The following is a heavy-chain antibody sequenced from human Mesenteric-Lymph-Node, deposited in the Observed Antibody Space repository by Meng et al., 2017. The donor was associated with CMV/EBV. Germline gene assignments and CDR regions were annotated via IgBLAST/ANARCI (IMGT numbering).Heavy chain of an antibody. CDR2: ISSSSSYI. J-gene: IGHJ4*02. CDR1: GFTFSSYW. CDR3: ARDHYYDSSGYYPGYFDY. D-gene: IGHD3-22*01. V-gene: IGHV3-21*01. Sequence: GGSLRLSCAASGFTFSSYWMHWVRQAPGKGLVWVSSISSSSSYIYYADSVKGRFTISRDNAKNSLYLQMNSLRAEDTAVYYCARDHYYDSSGYYPGYFDYWGQGTLVTVS.